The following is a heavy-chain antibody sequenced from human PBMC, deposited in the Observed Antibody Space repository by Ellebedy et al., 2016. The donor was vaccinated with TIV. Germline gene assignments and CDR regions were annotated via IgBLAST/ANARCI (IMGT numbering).Heavy chain of an antibody. V-gene: IGHV1-3*01. D-gene: IGHD6-25*01. CDR3: VRDGGGYTWEDYYFYGMDV. Sequence: ASVKVSCXASGYTFMTHAIHWVRQAPGQRPEWMGWIFPGNGDTKYSQRFQGRVTINRVTSASTVFLDLRSLVPEDTGVYYCVRDGGGYTWEDYYFYGMDVWGQGTTVTVSS. CDR1: GYTFMTHA. CDR2: IFPGNGDT. J-gene: IGHJ6*02.